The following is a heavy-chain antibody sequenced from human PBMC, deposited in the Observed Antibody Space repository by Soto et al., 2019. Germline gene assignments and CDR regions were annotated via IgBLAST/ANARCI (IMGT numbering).Heavy chain of an antibody. V-gene: IGHV3-53*04. D-gene: IGHD3-9*01. J-gene: IGHJ3*02. CDR3: ARALHRSKQNFDWLLPDAFDI. CDR2: IYSGGST. Sequence: EVQLVESGGGLVQPGGSLRLSCAASGFTVSSNYMSWVRQAPGKGLEWVSVIYSGGSTYYADSVKGRFTISRHNSKNTLYLQMNSLRAEYTAVYYCARALHRSKQNFDWLLPDAFDIWGQGTMVTVSS. CDR1: GFTVSSNY.